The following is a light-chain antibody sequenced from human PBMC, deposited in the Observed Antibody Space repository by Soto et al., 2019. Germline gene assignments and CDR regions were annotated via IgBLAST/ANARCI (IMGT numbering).Light chain of an antibody. V-gene: IGKV1-5*01. J-gene: IGKJ2*01. Sequence: DIQMTQSPSTLSASVGDRVTITCRASQSISSWLAWYQQKPGKAPKLLIYDASSLESGVTSRFSGSGSGTEFTLTIRSLQPDDFATYACKQYNSYSPPSTFDQGTKLEIK. CDR1: QSISSW. CDR3: KQYNSYSPPST. CDR2: DAS.